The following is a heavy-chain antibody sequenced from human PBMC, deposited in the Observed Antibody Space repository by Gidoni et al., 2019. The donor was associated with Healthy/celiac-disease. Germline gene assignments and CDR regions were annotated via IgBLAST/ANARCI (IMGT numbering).Heavy chain of an antibody. D-gene: IGHD3-16*01. CDR1: GGSISSSSYY. Sequence: QLQLQESGPGLVKPSETLSLTCTVSGGSISSSSYYWGWIRQPPGKGLEWIGSIYYSGSTYYNPSLKSRVTISVDTSKNQFSLKLSSVTAADTAVYYCARRGDNQSKYRNYWFDPWGQGTLVTVSS. V-gene: IGHV4-39*01. CDR2: IYYSGST. CDR3: ARRGDNQSKYRNYWFDP. J-gene: IGHJ5*02.